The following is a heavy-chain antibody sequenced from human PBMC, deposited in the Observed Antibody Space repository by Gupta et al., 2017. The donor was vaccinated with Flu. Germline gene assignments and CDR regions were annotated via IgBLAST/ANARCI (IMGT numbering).Heavy chain of an antibody. D-gene: IGHD2-8*02. CDR1: GYTFIDYY. Sequence: QVHLVQSGAEMKKPRASVKVSCKASGYTFIDYYIHWVRQAPGQGLEWMGWINPDGGCTRFSQKFQGRVAMTRDTSINTAYMELSSLTSDDTAIYFCTRNLVGRDAFDYWGRGTLVSVSS. J-gene: IGHJ4*02. CDR2: INPDGGCT. V-gene: IGHV1-2*02. CDR3: TRNLVGRDAFDY.